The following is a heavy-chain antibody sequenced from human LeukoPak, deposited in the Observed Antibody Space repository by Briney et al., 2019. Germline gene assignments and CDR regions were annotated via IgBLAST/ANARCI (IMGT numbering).Heavy chain of an antibody. D-gene: IGHD6-19*01. V-gene: IGHV3-30*02. CDR1: GFTFSSYG. Sequence: GRSLRLSCAASGFTFSSYGMHWVRQAPGKGLEWVAFIRYDGSNKYYADSVKGRFTISRDNSKNTLYLQMNSLRAEDTAVYYCAKDPGRAVAGSPVYYFDYWGQGTLVTVSS. CDR3: AKDPGRAVAGSPVYYFDY. J-gene: IGHJ4*02. CDR2: IRYDGSNK.